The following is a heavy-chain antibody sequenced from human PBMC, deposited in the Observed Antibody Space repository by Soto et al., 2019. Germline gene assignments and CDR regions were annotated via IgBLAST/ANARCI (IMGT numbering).Heavy chain of an antibody. Sequence: PGGSLRLSCAATGFTLSKYWMAWVRQTPGKGLEFVSNIREDGKEINYVYSVKVRFTISRDNARNSLFLQMNSLRDDDTAVYYCGTDKWGGAFDXGGQGTMVTVS. J-gene: IGHJ3*02. V-gene: IGHV3-7*01. D-gene: IGHD7-27*01. CDR1: GFTLSKYW. CDR3: GTDKWGGAFDX. CDR2: IREDGKEI.